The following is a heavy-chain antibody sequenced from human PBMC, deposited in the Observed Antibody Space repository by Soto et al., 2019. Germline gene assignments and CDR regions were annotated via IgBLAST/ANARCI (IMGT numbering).Heavy chain of an antibody. D-gene: IGHD4-17*01. Sequence: SETLSLTCTVSGGSISSGGYYWSWIRQHPGKGLEWIGYIYYSGSTYYNPSLKSRVTISVDTSKNQFSLKLSSVTAADTAVYYCARSPYDNWFDPWGQGTLVTVSS. CDR2: IYYSGST. V-gene: IGHV4-31*03. J-gene: IGHJ5*02. CDR3: ARSPYDNWFDP. CDR1: GGSISSGGYY.